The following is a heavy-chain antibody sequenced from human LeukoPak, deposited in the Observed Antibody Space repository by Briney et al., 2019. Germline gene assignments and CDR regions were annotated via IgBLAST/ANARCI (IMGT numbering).Heavy chain of an antibody. V-gene: IGHV4-59*11. J-gene: IGHJ6*03. D-gene: IGHD2-15*01. Sequence: PSETLSLTCTVSGGSISSHYWTWLRQSPVKGLEWIGDISNSGSTNYNPSLKSRVTISIDTSKNQFSLKLSSVTAADTAVYYCGRDALVGYFSYYYMDVWGKGTTVTVAS. CDR1: GGSISSHY. CDR3: GRDALVGYFSYYYMDV. CDR2: ISNSGST.